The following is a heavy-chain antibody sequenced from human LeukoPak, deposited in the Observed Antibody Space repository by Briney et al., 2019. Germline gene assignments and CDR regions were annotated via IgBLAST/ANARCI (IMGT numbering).Heavy chain of an antibody. V-gene: IGHV3-66*01. Sequence: GGSLRLSCAASGFTVSSNYMTWVRQAPGKGLEWVSVIYSGGSTYYADSVKGRFTISRDNSKNTLYLQMNSLRVEDTAVYYCARDDILTGYSYWGQGTLVTVSS. CDR1: GFTVSSNY. CDR2: IYSGGST. J-gene: IGHJ4*02. CDR3: ARDDILTGYSY. D-gene: IGHD3-9*01.